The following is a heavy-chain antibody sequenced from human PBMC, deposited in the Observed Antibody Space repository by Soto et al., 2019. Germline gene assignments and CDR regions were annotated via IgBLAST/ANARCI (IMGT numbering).Heavy chain of an antibody. J-gene: IGHJ4*02. V-gene: IGHV4-59*01. CDR3: ARGRGDARGTRFDY. CDR1: GDSMSTNY. CDR2: VHYTGSA. Sequence: QVQLQESGPGLVKPSETLSLTCTVSGDSMSTNYWTWIRQPPGKGLEWIAYVHYTGSATYNPSLKSRVTRSVDTSKNQISLKVSSVTAADTAVYYCARGRGDARGTRFDYWGQGTLVTVSS. D-gene: IGHD2-15*01.